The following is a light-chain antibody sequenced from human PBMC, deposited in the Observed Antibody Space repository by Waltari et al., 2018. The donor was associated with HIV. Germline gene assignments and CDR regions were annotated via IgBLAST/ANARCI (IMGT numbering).Light chain of an antibody. CDR1: TLEEKS. Sequence: SYALTQPPSVSVSPGQPAPIPCSGDTLEEKSVSWYQQRPGQSPVLDIYQVPGRPSGIPERFSGSNSGNTATLTISGTQAMDEADYYCQAWDSSAVVFGGGTKLTVL. J-gene: IGLJ2*01. CDR3: QAWDSSAVV. V-gene: IGLV3-1*01. CDR2: QVP.